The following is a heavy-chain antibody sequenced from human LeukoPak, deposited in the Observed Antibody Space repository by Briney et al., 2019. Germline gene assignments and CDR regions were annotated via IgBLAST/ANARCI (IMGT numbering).Heavy chain of an antibody. V-gene: IGHV3-74*01. CDR1: GFTFSSYW. Sequence: GGSLRLSCAASGFTFSSYWMHWVGQAPGKGLVWVSRINGDGSSTSYADSVKGRFTISRDNAKNTLYLQMNSLRAEDTAVYYCASPRYSYGVPTDYWGQGTLVTVSS. CDR3: ASPRYSYGVPTDY. J-gene: IGHJ4*02. D-gene: IGHD5-24*01. CDR2: INGDGSST.